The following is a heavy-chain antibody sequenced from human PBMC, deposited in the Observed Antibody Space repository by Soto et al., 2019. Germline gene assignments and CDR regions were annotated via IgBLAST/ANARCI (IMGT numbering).Heavy chain of an antibody. V-gene: IGHV1-8*01. J-gene: IGHJ4*02. CDR1: GYTFTSYD. Sequence: ASVKVSCKASGYTFTSYDINWVRQATGQGLEWMGWMNPNSGNTGYAQKFQGRVTMTRNTSIRTAYMELSSLRSEDTAVYYCARGLTIFGVVHTPIDYWGQGTMATVSS. CDR3: ARGLTIFGVVHTPIDY. D-gene: IGHD3-3*01. CDR2: MNPNSGNT.